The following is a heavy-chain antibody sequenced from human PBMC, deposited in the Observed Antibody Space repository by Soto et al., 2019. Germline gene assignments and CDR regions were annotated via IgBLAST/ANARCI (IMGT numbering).Heavy chain of an antibody. V-gene: IGHV4-31*03. Sequence: SETLSLTCTVSGGSISSGGYYWSWIRQHPGKGLEWIGYIYYSGSTYYNPSLKSRVTISVDTSKNQFSLKLSSVTAADTAVYYCARHDYGDYGGGTLGWGQGTLVTVSS. J-gene: IGHJ4*02. D-gene: IGHD4-17*01. CDR2: IYYSGST. CDR3: ARHDYGDYGGGTLG. CDR1: GGSISSGGYY.